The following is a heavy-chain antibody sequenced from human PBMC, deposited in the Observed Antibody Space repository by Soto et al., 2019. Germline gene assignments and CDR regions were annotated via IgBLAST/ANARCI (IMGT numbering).Heavy chain of an antibody. Sequence: PSETLSLTCSFPDSSIRSNIYYWGWVRQSPGKGLQWLGSLYYGGNTFYNPSLNSRVTVVADTSKDQFSLKVTSMTAADAAVYFCARGPRWG. CDR1: DSSIRSNIYY. V-gene: IGHV4-39*02. CDR3: ARGPR. CDR2: LYYGGNT. J-gene: IGHJ6*01.